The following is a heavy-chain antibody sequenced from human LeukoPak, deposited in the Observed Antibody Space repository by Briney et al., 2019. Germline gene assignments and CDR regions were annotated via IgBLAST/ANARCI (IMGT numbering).Heavy chain of an antibody. D-gene: IGHD6-13*01. V-gene: IGHV3-53*01. CDR2: IYTGGNT. J-gene: IGHJ4*02. CDR3: AKDPLGAAAGTFDY. CDR1: GFTVSSNY. Sequence: GGSLRLSCASSGFTVSSNYMNWVRQAPGKGLEWVSVIYTGGNTYYADSVKGRFTISRDNSKNTLYLQMNSLRAEDTAVYYCAKDPLGAAAGTFDYWGQGTLVTVSS.